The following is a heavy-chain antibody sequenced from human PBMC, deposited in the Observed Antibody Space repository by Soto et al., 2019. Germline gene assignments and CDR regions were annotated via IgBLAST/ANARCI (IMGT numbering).Heavy chain of an antibody. CDR1: GFTFSSYG. CDR3: AKDRRVPAATRYYYYGMDV. CDR2: ISYDGSNK. V-gene: IGHV3-30*18. Sequence: GGSLRLSCAASGFTFSSYGMHWVRQAPGKGLEWVAVISYDGSNKYYADSVKGRFTISRDNSKNTLYLQMNSLRAEDTAVYYCAKDRRVPAATRYYYYGMDVWGQGTTVTVSS. J-gene: IGHJ6*02. D-gene: IGHD2-2*01.